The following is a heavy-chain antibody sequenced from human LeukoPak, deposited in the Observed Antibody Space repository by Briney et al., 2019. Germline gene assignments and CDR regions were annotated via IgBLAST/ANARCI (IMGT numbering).Heavy chain of an antibody. CDR2: MNPNSGNT. V-gene: IGHV1-8*01. Sequence: SVKVSCKASGYTFTSYDINWARQATGQGLEWMGWMNPNSGNTGYAQKFQGRVTMTRNTSISTAYMELSSLRSEDTAVYYCARRYCSGGSCYGFELLDYWGQGTLVTVSS. D-gene: IGHD2-15*01. J-gene: IGHJ4*02. CDR3: ARRYCSGGSCYGFELLDY. CDR1: GYTFTSYD.